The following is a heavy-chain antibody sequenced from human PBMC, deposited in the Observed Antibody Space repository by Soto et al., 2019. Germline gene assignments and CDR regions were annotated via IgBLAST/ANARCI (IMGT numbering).Heavy chain of an antibody. V-gene: IGHV3-21*01. CDR2: ISSSSSYI. Sequence: GGSLRLSCAASAFTFSSYVMNWVRQAPGKGLEWVSSISSSSSYIYYADSVEGRFTIPRDNSKNTLFLQMSSLRTEDTAVYYCAKPGYSSSAFDYWGQGALVTVS. D-gene: IGHD6-13*01. J-gene: IGHJ4*02. CDR1: AFTFSSYV. CDR3: AKPGYSSSAFDY.